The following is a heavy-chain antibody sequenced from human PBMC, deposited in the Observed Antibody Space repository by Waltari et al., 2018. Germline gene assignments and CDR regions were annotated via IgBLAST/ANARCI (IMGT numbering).Heavy chain of an antibody. Sequence: EVQLLESGGGLVQPGGSLRLSCAASGLTFTSYAMSWVRQAPGKGLVWVSAISGSGGSTYYAVYVKSCSTLSEDNSRSASYLKVNSVRAEDTAVYYGAKSAFSDTSSSYWGQGTLVAVST. CDR2: ISGSGGST. CDR1: GLTFTSYA. J-gene: IGHJ4*02. V-gene: IGHV3-23*01. D-gene: IGHD2-15*01. CDR3: AKSAFSDTSSSY.